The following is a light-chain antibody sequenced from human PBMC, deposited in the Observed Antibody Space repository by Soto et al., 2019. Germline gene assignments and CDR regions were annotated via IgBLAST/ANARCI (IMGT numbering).Light chain of an antibody. V-gene: IGKV3-15*01. Sequence: EIVMTQSPATLSVSPGERATLSCRASQSVSSNLAWYQQKPGQAPRLLIHGATTRATGIPARFSGSGSGTEFTLTISSLEPEDFAVYYCQQRSNWPPTFGQGTRLEIK. J-gene: IGKJ5*01. CDR1: QSVSSN. CDR3: QQRSNWPPT. CDR2: GAT.